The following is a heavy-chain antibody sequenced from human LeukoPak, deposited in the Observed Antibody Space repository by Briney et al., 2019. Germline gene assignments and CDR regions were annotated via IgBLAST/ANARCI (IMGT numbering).Heavy chain of an antibody. V-gene: IGHV3-30*18. CDR3: AKFGSSGYYYSVPDF. CDR2: ISYDGSNK. J-gene: IGHJ4*02. CDR1: GFTFSSYG. Sequence: GGSLRLSCAASGFTFSSYGMHWVRQAPGKGLEWVAVISYDGSNKYYADSVKGRFTISRDNSKNTLYLQMNSLRAEDTAVYYCAKFGSSGYYYSVPDFWGQGILVTVSS. D-gene: IGHD3-22*01.